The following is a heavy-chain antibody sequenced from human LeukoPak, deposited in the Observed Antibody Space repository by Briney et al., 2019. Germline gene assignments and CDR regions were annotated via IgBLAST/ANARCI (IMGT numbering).Heavy chain of an antibody. CDR3: ARDTLKYSSSADY. Sequence: GGSLRLSCAASGFIFSSYEMNWVRQAPGKGLEWISYISSGGSDIYYADFVKGRSTISRDNAKNSLYLQMNSLRAEDTALYYCARDTLKYSSSADYWGQGTLVTVSS. CDR2: ISSGGSDI. V-gene: IGHV3-48*03. J-gene: IGHJ4*02. D-gene: IGHD6-6*01. CDR1: GFIFSSYE.